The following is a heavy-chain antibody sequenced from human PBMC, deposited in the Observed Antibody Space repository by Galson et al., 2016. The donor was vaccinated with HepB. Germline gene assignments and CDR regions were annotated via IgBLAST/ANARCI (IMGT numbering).Heavy chain of an antibody. CDR3: ARAAYCGGDCYSGYFDS. CDR1: GLTVRFNY. CDR2: ISSRSTYI. D-gene: IGHD2-21*02. V-gene: IGHV3-21*01. Sequence: SLRLSCAASGLTVRFNYVTWVRQAPGKGLEWVSSISSRSTYIYYADSLQGRITISRDNAKNSLYLQMNRLRDEDTAVYYCARAAYCGGDCYSGYFDSWGQGALVTVSS. J-gene: IGHJ4*02.